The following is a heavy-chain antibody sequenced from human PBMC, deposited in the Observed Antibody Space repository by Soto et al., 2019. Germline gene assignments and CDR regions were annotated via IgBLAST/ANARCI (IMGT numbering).Heavy chain of an antibody. CDR1: GFTFSSYS. CDR2: ISSSSSYI. Sequence: EVQLVESGGGLVKPGGSLRLSCAASGFTFSSYSMNWVRQAPGKGLEWVSSISSSSSYIYYADSVKGRFTISRDNAKNTLYLQMNSLRAENTAVYYCAIDPVRFGELLNLGQGTLVTVSS. CDR3: AIDPVRFGELLN. V-gene: IGHV3-21*01. D-gene: IGHD3-10*01. J-gene: IGHJ4*02.